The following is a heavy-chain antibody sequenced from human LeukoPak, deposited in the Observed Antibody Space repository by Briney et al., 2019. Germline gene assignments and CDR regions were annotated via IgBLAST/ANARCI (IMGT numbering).Heavy chain of an antibody. CDR2: ISGSGGST. CDR1: GFTFSSYA. V-gene: IGHV3-23*01. Sequence: GGSLRLSCAASGFTFSSYAMSWVRQAPGNGLEWVSAISGSGGSTYYADSVKGRFTISRDNSKNTLYLQMNSLRAEDTAGYYCAKATRNYFDYWGQGTLVTVSS. D-gene: IGHD1-14*01. CDR3: AKATRNYFDY. J-gene: IGHJ4*02.